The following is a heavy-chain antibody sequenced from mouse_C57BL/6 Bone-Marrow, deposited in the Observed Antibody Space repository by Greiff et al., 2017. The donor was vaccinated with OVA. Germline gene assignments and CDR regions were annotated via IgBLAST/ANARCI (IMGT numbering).Heavy chain of an antibody. V-gene: IGHV1-58*01. Sequence: EVKLMESGAELVRPGSSVKMSCKTSGYTFTSYGINWVKQRPGQGLEWIGYIYIGNGYTEYNEKFKGKATLTSDTSSSTAYMQLSSLTSEDSAIYFCARDDYYGSSYRAFAYWGQGTLVTVSA. CDR1: GYTFTSYG. CDR2: IYIGNGYT. D-gene: IGHD1-1*01. CDR3: ARDDYYGSSYRAFAY. J-gene: IGHJ3*01.